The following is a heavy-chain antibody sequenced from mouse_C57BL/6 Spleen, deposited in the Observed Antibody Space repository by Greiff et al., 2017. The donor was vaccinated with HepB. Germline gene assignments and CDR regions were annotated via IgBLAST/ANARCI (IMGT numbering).Heavy chain of an antibody. CDR3: ARGEGYYDYSHWYFDV. J-gene: IGHJ1*03. CDR2: IDPSDSYT. Sequence: VQLQQPGAELVMPGASVKLSCKASGYTFTSYWMHWVKQRPGQGLEWIGEIDPSDSYTNYNQKFKGKSTLTVDKSSSTAYMQLSSLTSEDSAVYYCARGEGYYDYSHWYFDVWGTGTTVTVSS. V-gene: IGHV1-69*01. CDR1: GYTFTSYW. D-gene: IGHD2-4*01.